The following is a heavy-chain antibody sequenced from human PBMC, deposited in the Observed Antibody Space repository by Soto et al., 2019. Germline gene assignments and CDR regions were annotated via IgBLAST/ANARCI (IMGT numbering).Heavy chain of an antibody. CDR1: GFTFSDYA. J-gene: IGHJ4*02. Sequence: VQLVESGGGVVQPGRSLRLSCAASGFTFSDYAMHWVRQAPGKGLEWVAVVSHDGRNTHYADSVKGRLTISRDSSKXXXXXXXXXXXXXXXXXXXXXXXXXXXXXXXXFNYWGQGALVTVSS. CDR2: VSHDGRNT. CDR3: XXXXXXXXXXXXFNY. V-gene: IGHV3-30*03.